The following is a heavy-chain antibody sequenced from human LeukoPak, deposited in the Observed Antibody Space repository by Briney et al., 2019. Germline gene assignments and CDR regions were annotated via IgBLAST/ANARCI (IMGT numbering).Heavy chain of an antibody. D-gene: IGHD3-10*01. CDR2: INPSGGST. CDR3: ARSMVRGVIPRPYYYYYYMDV. Sequence: ASVKVSCKASGYTFTSYYMHWVRQAPGQGLEWMGIINPSGGSTSYAQKFQGRVTMTRDTSTSTVYMELSSLRSEDTAVYYCARSMVRGVIPRPYYYYYYMDVWGKGTTVTISS. CDR1: GYTFTSYY. V-gene: IGHV1-46*01. J-gene: IGHJ6*03.